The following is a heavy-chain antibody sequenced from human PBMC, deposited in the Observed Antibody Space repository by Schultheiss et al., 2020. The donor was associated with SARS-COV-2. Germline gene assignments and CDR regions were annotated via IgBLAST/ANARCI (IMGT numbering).Heavy chain of an antibody. CDR3: ARVGSSWYVWFDP. CDR1: GGSISSGGYY. V-gene: IGHV4-31*03. CDR2: IYYSRST. Sequence: SETLSLTCTVSGGSISSGGYYWSWIRQHPGKGLEWIGYIYYSRSTYYNPSLKSRVTISVDTSKNQFSLKLSSVTAADTAVYYCARVGSSWYVWFDPWGQGTLVTVSS. J-gene: IGHJ5*02. D-gene: IGHD6-13*01.